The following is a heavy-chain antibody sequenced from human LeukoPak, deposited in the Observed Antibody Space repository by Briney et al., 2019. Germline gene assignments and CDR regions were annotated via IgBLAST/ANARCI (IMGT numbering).Heavy chain of an antibody. D-gene: IGHD5-24*01. CDR3: ARTPRDGYNSPYFDY. Sequence: PSETLSLTCAVYGGSFSGYYWSWIRQPPGKGLEWIGEINHSGSTNYNPSLKSRVTISVDTSKNQFSLKLSSVTAADTAVYYCARTPRDGYNSPYFDYWGQGTLVTVSS. V-gene: IGHV4-34*01. CDR1: GGSFSGYY. CDR2: INHSGST. J-gene: IGHJ4*02.